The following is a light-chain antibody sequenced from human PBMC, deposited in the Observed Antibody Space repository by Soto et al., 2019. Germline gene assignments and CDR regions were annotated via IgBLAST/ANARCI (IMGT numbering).Light chain of an antibody. CDR1: SSDVGGYNY. V-gene: IGLV2-8*01. CDR3: SSYAGNNNLV. CDR2: EVS. J-gene: IGLJ2*01. Sequence: QSALTQPPSASGSPGQSGTISCTGTSSDVGGYNYVSWYQHHPGKAPKLMIYEVSERPSGVPDRCSGSKSGNTASLTVSGLQAEYEADYYCSSYAGNNNLVFGGGTKLTVL.